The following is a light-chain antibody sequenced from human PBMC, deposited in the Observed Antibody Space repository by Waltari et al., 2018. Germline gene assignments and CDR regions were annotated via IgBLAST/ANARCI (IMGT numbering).Light chain of an antibody. CDR3: QHYSDWPPWT. CDR2: AAS. Sequence: DIVMTQSPAVLYLSPGERATLSCTASQNVYSSLAWYQQRRGQAPRLLILAASTRATGVPARFSATGSGTEFTLTISSLQSEDFAVYYCQHYSDWPPWTFGQGTRVE. CDR1: QNVYSS. J-gene: IGKJ1*01. V-gene: IGKV3-15*01.